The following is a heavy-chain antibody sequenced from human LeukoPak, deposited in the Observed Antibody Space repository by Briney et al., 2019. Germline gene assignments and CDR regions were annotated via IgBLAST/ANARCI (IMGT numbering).Heavy chain of an antibody. CDR3: TKRIDGAGSYYIDF. J-gene: IGHJ4*02. Sequence: GGSLRLSCAASGFTFRNYVMNWVRRAPGKGLEWVSAIGGTDGTTFYAAFVKGRFTISRDNSRNTLYLQMNSLRAEDTAVYYCTKRIDGAGSYYIDFWGQGTVVTVSS. CDR2: IGGTDGTT. D-gene: IGHD3-10*01. V-gene: IGHV3-23*01. CDR1: GFTFRNYV.